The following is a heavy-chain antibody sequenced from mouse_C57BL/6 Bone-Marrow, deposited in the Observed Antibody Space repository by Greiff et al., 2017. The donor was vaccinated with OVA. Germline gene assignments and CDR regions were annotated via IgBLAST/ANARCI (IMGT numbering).Heavy chain of an antibody. CDR3: ARDGNYWYFDV. V-gene: IGHV1-64*01. D-gene: IGHD2-1*01. Sequence: QVQLQQSGAELVKPGASVKLSCKASGYTFTSYWMHWVKQRPGQGLEWIGMIHPNSGSTNYNEKFKSKATLTVDKSYSTAYMQLSSLKSEDSAVYYSARDGNYWYFDVWGKGTTVTVSS. J-gene: IGHJ1*03. CDR1: GYTFTSYW. CDR2: IHPNSGST.